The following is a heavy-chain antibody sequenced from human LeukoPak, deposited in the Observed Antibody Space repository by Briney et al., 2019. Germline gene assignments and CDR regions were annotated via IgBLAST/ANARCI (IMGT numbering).Heavy chain of an antibody. D-gene: IGHD1-26*01. Sequence: GGSLRLSCAAAGFTFSSYTMHRVRQAPGKGLEWVAVTSFDGSYKYYTDSVKGRFTISRDNSKNTLYLRMDSLRAEDTAVYYCARDGSGTYHFDHWGQGTLVTVSS. CDR3: ARDGSGTYHFDH. V-gene: IGHV3-30*04. CDR2: TSFDGSYK. J-gene: IGHJ4*02. CDR1: GFTFSSYT.